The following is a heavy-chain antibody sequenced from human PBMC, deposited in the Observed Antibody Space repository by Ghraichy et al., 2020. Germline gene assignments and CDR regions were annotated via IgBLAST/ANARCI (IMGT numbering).Heavy chain of an antibody. J-gene: IGHJ3*02. Sequence: GGSLRLSCGASGFTFSTYWMNWVRQAPGKGLVWVARMSSDGSIGRYADFVMGRFTISRDNAKNTLYLQMNSLRAEDTAAYFCARGLFDYSNYDAFDIWGQGTMVTVSS. CDR3: ARGLFDYSNYDAFDI. V-gene: IGHV3-74*01. D-gene: IGHD4-11*01. CDR1: GFTFSTYW. CDR2: MSSDGSIG.